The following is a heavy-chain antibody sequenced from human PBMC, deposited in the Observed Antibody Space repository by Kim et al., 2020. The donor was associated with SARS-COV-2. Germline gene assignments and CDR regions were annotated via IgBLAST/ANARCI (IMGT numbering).Heavy chain of an antibody. CDR1: GYTFTSYA. V-gene: IGHV1-3*01. Sequence: ASVKVSCKASGYTFTSYAMHWVRQAPGQRLEWMGWINAGNGNTKYSQKFQGRVTITRDTSASTAYMELSSLRSEDTAVYYCARDRASSGWYQRMRYFDLWGRGTLVTVSS. D-gene: IGHD6-19*01. CDR3: ARDRASSGWYQRMRYFDL. J-gene: IGHJ2*01. CDR2: INAGNGNT.